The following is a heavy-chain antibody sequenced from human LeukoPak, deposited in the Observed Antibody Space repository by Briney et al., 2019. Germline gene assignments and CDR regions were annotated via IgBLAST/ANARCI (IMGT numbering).Heavy chain of an antibody. Sequence: GGALRLSCAASGFTFSTYWMHWVRQAPGKGLVWVSRINSDGSITNYADSVKGRFTFSRDNAKSTLYLQMNSLRAEDTAVYDCARGVYGGSFNWFDYWGQGTLVTVSS. V-gene: IGHV3-74*01. CDR1: GFTFSTYW. D-gene: IGHD1-26*01. CDR3: ARGVYGGSFNWFDY. J-gene: IGHJ5*01. CDR2: INSDGSIT.